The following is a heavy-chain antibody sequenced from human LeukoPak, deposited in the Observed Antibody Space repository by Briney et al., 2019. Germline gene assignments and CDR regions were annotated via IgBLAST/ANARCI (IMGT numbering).Heavy chain of an antibody. V-gene: IGHV4-59*12. D-gene: IGHD3-22*01. J-gene: IGHJ4*02. Sequence: SETLSLTCIVSGGSISSYYWSWLRQSPGKGLEWIGYIYYGGRSSYNPSLKSRVTISVDTSKNQFSLRLSSVTAADTAVYYCARGSSGNSFPFDYWGQGTLVTVSS. CDR3: ARGSSGNSFPFDY. CDR2: IYYGGRS. CDR1: GGSISSYY.